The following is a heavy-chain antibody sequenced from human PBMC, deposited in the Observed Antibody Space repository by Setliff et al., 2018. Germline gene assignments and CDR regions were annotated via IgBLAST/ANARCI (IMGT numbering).Heavy chain of an antibody. Sequence: PSETLSLTCAVYGGSFSGYYWSWIRQPPGKGLEWIGEINHSGSTNYNPSLKSRVTISVDTSKNQFSLKLSSVTAADTAVYYCARKKTVYWYYGMDVWGQGTTGTVSS. CDR2: INHSGST. J-gene: IGHJ6*02. D-gene: IGHD2-15*01. CDR1: GGSFSGYY. V-gene: IGHV4-34*01. CDR3: ARKKTVYWYYGMDV.